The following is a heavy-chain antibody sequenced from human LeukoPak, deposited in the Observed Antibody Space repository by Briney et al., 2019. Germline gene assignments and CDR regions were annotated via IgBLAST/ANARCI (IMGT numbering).Heavy chain of an antibody. V-gene: IGHV4-4*07. Sequence: SETLSLTCAVSGGSITSYYWSWIRQSAGKGLEWIGRIYITGSTTYNTSLKSRVTMSLDTSKNQFSLKLSSVIAADTAVYYCARTTEGYCSSASCFGFSYSYYMDVWGKGTTVTISS. CDR1: GGSITSYY. CDR2: IYITGST. D-gene: IGHD2-2*01. CDR3: ARTTEGYCSSASCFGFSYSYYMDV. J-gene: IGHJ6*03.